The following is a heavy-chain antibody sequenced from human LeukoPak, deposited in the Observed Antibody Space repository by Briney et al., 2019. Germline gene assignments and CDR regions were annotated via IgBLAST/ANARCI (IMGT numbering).Heavy chain of an antibody. CDR3: ANHPGGSFDY. J-gene: IGHJ4*02. D-gene: IGHD3-16*01. V-gene: IGHV3-23*01. CDR2: ISGTDDNT. CDR1: GFTFSSST. Sequence: GGSLRLSCGASGFTFSSSTMSWVRQAPGKGLEWVSGISGTDDNTYYADSVKGRFTIFRDNSKDILYLYMSSLRAEDTAMYYCANHPGGSFDYWGQGTLAAVSS.